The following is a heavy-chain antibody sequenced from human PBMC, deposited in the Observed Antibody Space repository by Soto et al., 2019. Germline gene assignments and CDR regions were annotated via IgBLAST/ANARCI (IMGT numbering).Heavy chain of an antibody. Sequence: QVQLEQSGAEVKKPGSSVKVSCKASGGTLSDHGVAWLRQAPGQGLEWMGGTIPVFNTAKYAQKFQGRVTVTADKFTNIAYMELSSLRSEDTASYFCARGVYGSGNYYTGPSAFDIWGQGKMVIVSA. D-gene: IGHD3-10*01. CDR2: TIPVFNTA. CDR1: GGTLSDHG. CDR3: ARGVYGSGNYYTGPSAFDI. V-gene: IGHV1-69*06. J-gene: IGHJ3*02.